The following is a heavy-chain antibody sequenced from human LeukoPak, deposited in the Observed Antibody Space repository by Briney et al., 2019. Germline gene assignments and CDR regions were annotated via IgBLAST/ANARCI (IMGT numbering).Heavy chain of an antibody. V-gene: IGHV3-30-3*01. CDR2: ISSDLNNK. CDR3: AREHDAFDI. J-gene: IGHJ3*02. CDR1: GFSFSYYV. Sequence: TGRSLRLSCTASGFSFSYYVLNWVRQAPGKGLEWVAVISSDLNNKYYADSVKGRFTISRDNSKSTLYLQMDSLRPEDTALYYCAREHDAFDIWGQGTMVTVSS.